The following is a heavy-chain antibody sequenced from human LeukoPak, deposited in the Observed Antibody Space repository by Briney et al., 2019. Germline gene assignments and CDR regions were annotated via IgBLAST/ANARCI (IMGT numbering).Heavy chain of an antibody. D-gene: IGHD3-9*01. CDR1: GGSFSGYY. CDR3: ARGGYDILTGYLGYYYYYMDV. J-gene: IGHJ6*03. CDR2: INHSGST. V-gene: IGHV4-34*01. Sequence: PSETLSLTCAVYGGSFSGYYWSWIRQPPGKGLEWIGEINHSGSTNYNPSLKSRVTISVDTSKNQFSLKLSSVTAADTAVYYCARGGYDILTGYLGYYYYYMDVWGKGTTVTISS.